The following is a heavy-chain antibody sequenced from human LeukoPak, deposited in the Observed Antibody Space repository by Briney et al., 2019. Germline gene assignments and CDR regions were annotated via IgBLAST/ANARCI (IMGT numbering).Heavy chain of an antibody. J-gene: IGHJ1*01. CDR3: ARDRSPIAAAGTFWI. CDR1: GFTFSDYY. Sequence: PGGSLRLSCAASGFTFSDYYMSWIRQAPGKGLEWVSYISSSGSTIYYADSVKGRFTISRDNAKNSLYLQMNNLRAEDTAVYYCARDRSPIAAAGTFWIRGQGTLVTVSS. CDR2: ISSSGSTI. V-gene: IGHV3-11*04. D-gene: IGHD6-13*01.